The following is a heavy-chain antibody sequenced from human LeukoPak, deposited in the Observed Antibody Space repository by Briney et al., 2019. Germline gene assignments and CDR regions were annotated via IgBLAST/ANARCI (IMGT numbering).Heavy chain of an antibody. D-gene: IGHD3-22*01. Sequence: SETLSLTCAVYGGSFSGYYWSWIRQPPGKGLEWIGEINHSGSTNYNPSLKSRVTISVDTSKNQFSLKLSSVTAADTAVYYCARVYYDSSGYYPRGAFDIWGQGTMVTVSS. CDR3: ARVYYDSSGYYPRGAFDI. J-gene: IGHJ3*02. V-gene: IGHV4-34*01. CDR2: INHSGST. CDR1: GGSFSGYY.